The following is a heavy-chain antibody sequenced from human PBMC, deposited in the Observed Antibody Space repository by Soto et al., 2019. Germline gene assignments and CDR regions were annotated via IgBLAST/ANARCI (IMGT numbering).Heavy chain of an antibody. Sequence: ASVKVSCKASGYTFTGYYMHWVRQAPGQGLEWMGWINPNSGGTNYAQKFQGWVTMTRDTSISTAYMELSRLRSDDTAVYYRARGGDCTNGVCFTYYYYGMDVWGQGTTVTVSS. J-gene: IGHJ6*02. CDR2: INPNSGGT. CDR1: GYTFTGYY. V-gene: IGHV1-2*04. D-gene: IGHD2-8*01. CDR3: ARGGDCTNGVCFTYYYYGMDV.